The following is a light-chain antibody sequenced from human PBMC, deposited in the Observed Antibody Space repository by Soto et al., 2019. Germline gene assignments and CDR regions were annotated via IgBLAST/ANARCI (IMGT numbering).Light chain of an antibody. CDR2: ATN. Sequence: QTVVTQEPSFSVSPGRTVTLTCGLSSGSVSTNNYPAWYQQTPGQAPRTLIYATNSRSSGVPGRFSGSILGNKAALTITGALADDESDYYCLLYVGSGIWVFGGGTKVTVL. CDR3: LLYVGSGIWV. J-gene: IGLJ3*02. CDR1: SGSVSTNNY. V-gene: IGLV8-61*01.